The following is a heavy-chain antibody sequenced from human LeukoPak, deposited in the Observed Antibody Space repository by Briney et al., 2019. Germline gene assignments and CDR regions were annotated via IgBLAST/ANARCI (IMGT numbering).Heavy chain of an antibody. D-gene: IGHD4-17*01. CDR3: AREDMTTVTTRWAFDI. CDR2: IRSSCFYR. CDR1: GFTFSVYY. J-gene: IGHJ3*02. Sequence: GGSLRLPCAASGFTFSVYYMIWIRQAPGKGLVWVSYIRSSCFYRKYADSVKGRSTITRDNTKNTLSLQMNSLRADDTAAYYCAREDMTTVTTRWAFDIWGQGSMVTVSS. V-gene: IGHV3-11*05.